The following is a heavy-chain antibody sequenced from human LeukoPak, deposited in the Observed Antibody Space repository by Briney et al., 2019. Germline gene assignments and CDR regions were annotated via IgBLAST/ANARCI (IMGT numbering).Heavy chain of an antibody. J-gene: IGHJ6*03. CDR1: GYSISSGYY. CDR3: ARPIYSGYDSVYYMDV. V-gene: IGHV4-38-2*01. D-gene: IGHD5-12*01. CDR2: IYHSGST. Sequence: PSETLSLTCAVSGYSISSGYYWGWIRQPPGQGVEWIGSIYHSGSTYYNPSLKSRVTISVDTSKNQFSLKLSSVTAADTAVYYCARPIYSGYDSVYYMDVWGKGTTVTVSS.